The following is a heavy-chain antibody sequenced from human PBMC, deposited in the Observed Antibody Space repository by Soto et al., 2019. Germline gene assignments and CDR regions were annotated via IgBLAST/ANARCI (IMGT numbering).Heavy chain of an antibody. V-gene: IGHV5-10-1*01. Sequence: PGESLKISCKGSGYSFTSYWISWVRQMPGKGLEWMGRIDPSDSYTNYSPSFQGHVTISADKSISTAYLQWSSLKASDTAMYYCASSPRGYCSSTSCRDFGNYYGMDVWGQGTTVTVSS. CDR2: IDPSDSYT. D-gene: IGHD2-2*01. J-gene: IGHJ6*02. CDR3: ASSPRGYCSSTSCRDFGNYYGMDV. CDR1: GYSFTSYW.